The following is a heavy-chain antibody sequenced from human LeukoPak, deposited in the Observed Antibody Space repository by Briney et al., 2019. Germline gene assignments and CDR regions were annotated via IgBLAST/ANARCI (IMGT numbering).Heavy chain of an antibody. Sequence: GGSLRLSCAASGFTFSSYGMSWVRQAPGKGLEWVSAISGSGGSTYYADSVKGRFTISRDNSKNTLYLQMNSLRAEDTAVYYCAKGIEKATISGGFDYWGQGTLVTVSS. CDR2: ISGSGGST. CDR3: AKGIEKATISGGFDY. CDR1: GFTFSSYG. V-gene: IGHV3-23*01. D-gene: IGHD5-24*01. J-gene: IGHJ4*02.